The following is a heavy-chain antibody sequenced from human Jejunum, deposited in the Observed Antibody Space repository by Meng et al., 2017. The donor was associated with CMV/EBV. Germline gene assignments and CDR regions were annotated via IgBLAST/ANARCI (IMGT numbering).Heavy chain of an antibody. CDR2: IGTGSTK. CDR3: VRDPDVSGLDV. J-gene: IGHJ6*02. CDR1: GFSLRIYS. D-gene: IGHD5/OR15-5a*01. V-gene: IGHV3-48*04. Sequence: CTASGFSLRIYSMSWVRQAPGKGLEWVAYIGTGSTKYYADSLEGRFTVSRDDAKNSLYLQMNSLRGEDTAVYFCVRDPDVSGLDVWGQGTTVTVSS.